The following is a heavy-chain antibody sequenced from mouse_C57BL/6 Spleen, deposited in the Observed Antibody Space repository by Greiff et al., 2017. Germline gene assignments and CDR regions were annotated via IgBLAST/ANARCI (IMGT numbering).Heavy chain of an antibody. Sequence: QVQLQQSGPGLVQPSQSLSITCTVSGFSLTSYGVHWVRQSPGKGLEWLGVIWSGGSTDYNAAFISRLSISKDNSKSQVFFKMNSLQADDTAIYYCARIYSNSAYWGQGTLVTVSA. V-gene: IGHV2-2*01. CDR3: ARIYSNSAY. D-gene: IGHD2-5*01. J-gene: IGHJ3*01. CDR2: IWSGGST. CDR1: GFSLTSYG.